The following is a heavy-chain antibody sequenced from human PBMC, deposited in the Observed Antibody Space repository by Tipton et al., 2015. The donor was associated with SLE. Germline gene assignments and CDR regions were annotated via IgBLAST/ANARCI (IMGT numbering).Heavy chain of an antibody. J-gene: IGHJ6*02. CDR3: ARMIVVVDYYGMDV. V-gene: IGHV4-34*01. Sequence: TPSLTCAVYGGSFSGYYWSWIRQPPGKGLEWIGEINHSGSTNYNPSLKSRVTISVDTSKNQFSLKLSSVTAADTAVYYCARMIVVVDYYGMDVWGQGTTVTVSS. CDR2: INHSGST. D-gene: IGHD3-22*01. CDR1: GGSFSGYY.